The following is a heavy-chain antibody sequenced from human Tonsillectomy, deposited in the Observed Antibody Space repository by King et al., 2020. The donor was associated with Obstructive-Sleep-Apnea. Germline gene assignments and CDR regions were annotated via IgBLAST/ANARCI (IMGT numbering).Heavy chain of an antibody. J-gene: IGHJ4*02. CDR3: LLWGSGSYRHDFDY. D-gene: IGHD1-26*01. CDR1: GFIFSSYS. Sequence: VQLVESGGGLVKPGGSLRLSCAASGFIFSSYSMNWVRQAPGKGREWFSSISSSSRYIYYSDSVKGRFTISRDNAKNSLYLQMNSLRAEDTAVYYCLLWGSGSYRHDFDYWGQGTLVTVSS. CDR2: ISSSSRYI. V-gene: IGHV3-21*01.